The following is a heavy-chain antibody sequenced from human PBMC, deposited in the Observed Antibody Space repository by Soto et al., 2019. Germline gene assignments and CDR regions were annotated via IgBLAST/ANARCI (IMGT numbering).Heavy chain of an antibody. J-gene: IGHJ6*02. D-gene: IGHD4-17*01. CDR1: GGSISSGGYS. Sequence: QLQLQESGSGLVKPSQTLSLTCAVSGGSISSGGYSWSWIRQPPGKGLEWIGYIYHSGSTYYNPSLKSRVTISEDRSKTQFSLKLSSVTPADTAVYYCVRVGQDDYGDYTDYYYGMDVWGQGTTVTVSS. V-gene: IGHV4-30-2*01. CDR3: VRVGQDDYGDYTDYYYGMDV. CDR2: IYHSGST.